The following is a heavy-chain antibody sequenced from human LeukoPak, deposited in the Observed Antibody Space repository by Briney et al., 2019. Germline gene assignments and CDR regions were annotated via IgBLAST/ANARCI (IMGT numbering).Heavy chain of an antibody. Sequence: SETLSLACTVSGGSISSYYWSWIRQPPGKGLGWIGYIYYSGSTNYNPSLKSRVTISVDTSKNQFSLKLSSVTAADTAVYYCARGGSSGYYYYYYMDVWGKGTTVTVSS. CDR3: ARGGSSGYYYYYYMDV. D-gene: IGHD6-6*01. J-gene: IGHJ6*03. CDR2: IYYSGST. V-gene: IGHV4-59*01. CDR1: GGSISSYY.